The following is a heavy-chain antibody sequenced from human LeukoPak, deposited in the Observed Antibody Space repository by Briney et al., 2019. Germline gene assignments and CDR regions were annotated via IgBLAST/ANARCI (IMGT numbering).Heavy chain of an antibody. CDR1: GFTFSSYA. CDR3: VKGYSGYDPGY. D-gene: IGHD5-12*01. J-gene: IGHJ4*02. V-gene: IGHV3-64D*09. Sequence: PGGSLRLSCSASGFTFSSYAMHWVRQAPGKGLEYVSSISSNGGNIYYADSVRGRFTISRDNSKNTLYLQMSSLRAEDTAVYYCVKGYSGYDPGYWGQGTLVTFSS. CDR2: ISSNGGNI.